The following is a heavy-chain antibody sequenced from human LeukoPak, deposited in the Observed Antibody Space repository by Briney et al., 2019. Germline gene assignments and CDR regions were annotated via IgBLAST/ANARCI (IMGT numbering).Heavy chain of an antibody. CDR1: GFTFSSYW. J-gene: IGHJ4*02. CDR2: IKQDGSEK. CDR3: AREGDYYDSSGYYSFDY. D-gene: IGHD3-22*01. V-gene: IGHV3-7*01. Sequence: GGSLRLSCAASGFTFSSYWMSWVRQAPGKGLEWVANIKQDGSEKYYVDSVKGRFTISRDNAKNSLHLQMNSLRAEDTAVYYCAREGDYYDSSGYYSFDYWGQGTLVTVSS.